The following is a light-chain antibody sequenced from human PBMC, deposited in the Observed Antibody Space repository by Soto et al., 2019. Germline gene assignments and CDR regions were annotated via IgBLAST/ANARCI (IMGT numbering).Light chain of an antibody. CDR2: AAS. CDR1: QGISSW. Sequence: DIQMTQSPSSVSASVGDRVTVTCRASQGISSWLAWYQKKPGKDTKLLIYAASSLQSGVKSRFSGSGSGTDFTLTISSLQPEDCAIYFCQQANSFPITFGQGTRVEIK. V-gene: IGKV1-12*01. J-gene: IGKJ5*01. CDR3: QQANSFPIT.